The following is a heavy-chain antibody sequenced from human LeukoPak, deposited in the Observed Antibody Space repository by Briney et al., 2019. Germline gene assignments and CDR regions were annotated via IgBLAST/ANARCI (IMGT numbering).Heavy chain of an antibody. Sequence: PGGSLRLSCAASGFKFSSYSMKWVRQAPGKGLEWVSFISSSSSYIYYADSLKGRFTISRDNAKNSLYLQMNSLRAEDTAVYYCARVVRGVNYYLDYWGQGTLVTVSS. J-gene: IGHJ4*02. CDR1: GFKFSSYS. CDR2: ISSSSSYI. V-gene: IGHV3-21*01. D-gene: IGHD3-10*01. CDR3: ARVVRGVNYYLDY.